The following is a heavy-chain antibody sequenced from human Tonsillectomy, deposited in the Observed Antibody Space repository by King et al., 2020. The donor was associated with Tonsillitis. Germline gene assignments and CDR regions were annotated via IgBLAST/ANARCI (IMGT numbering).Heavy chain of an antibody. V-gene: IGHV3-30*18. D-gene: IGHD6-13*01. CDR1: GFTFSSYG. CDR3: AKDLRPYLYSSNYKYYYGMDV. CDR2: ISYDGSNK. J-gene: IGHJ6*02. Sequence: HVQLVESGGGVVQPGRSLRLSCAASGFTFSSYGMHWVRQAPGKGLEWVAVISYDGSNKYYADSVKGRFTISRDNSKNTLYLQMNSLRAEDTAVYYCAKDLRPYLYSSNYKYYYGMDVWGQGTTVTVSS.